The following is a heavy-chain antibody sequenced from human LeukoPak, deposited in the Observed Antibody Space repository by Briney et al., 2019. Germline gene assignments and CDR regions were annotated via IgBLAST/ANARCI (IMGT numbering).Heavy chain of an antibody. D-gene: IGHD4-17*01. V-gene: IGHV1-18*01. CDR3: ASQGATVTTNAFDI. CDR2: ISAYNGNT. Sequence: ASVKVSCQASGYTFTSYGISWVRQAPGQGLEWMGWISAYNGNTNYAQKLQGRVTMTTDTSTSTAYMELRSLRSDDTAVYYCASQGATVTTNAFDIWGQGTMVTVSS. CDR1: GYTFTSYG. J-gene: IGHJ3*02.